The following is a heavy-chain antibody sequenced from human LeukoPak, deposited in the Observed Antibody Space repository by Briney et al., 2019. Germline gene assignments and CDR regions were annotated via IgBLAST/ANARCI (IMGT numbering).Heavy chain of an antibody. V-gene: IGHV1-2*02. CDR3: ARERGGGSNLILNWFDP. J-gene: IGHJ5*02. CDR2: INPNSGGT. Sequence: ASVKVSCKASGYTFTGYYMHWVRQAPGQGLEWMGWINPNSGGTNYAQKFQGRVTMTRDTSISTAYMELSRLRSDDTAVYYCARERGGGSNLILNWFDPWGQGTLVTVSS. CDR1: GYTFTGYY. D-gene: IGHD3-10*01.